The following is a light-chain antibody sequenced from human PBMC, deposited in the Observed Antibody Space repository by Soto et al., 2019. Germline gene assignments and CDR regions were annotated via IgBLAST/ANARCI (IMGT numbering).Light chain of an antibody. J-gene: IGLJ1*01. V-gene: IGLV2-18*02. CDR2: EVS. CDR1: SSDIGSYNR. Sequence: QSVLTQPPSVSGSPGQSVTISCTGTSSDIGSYNRVSWYQQPPGTAPKLMIYEVSNRPSGVPVRFSGSKSGNTASLTISGLQPEDEADYYCNSYTSGNTYVFGTGTKLTVL. CDR3: NSYTSGNTYV.